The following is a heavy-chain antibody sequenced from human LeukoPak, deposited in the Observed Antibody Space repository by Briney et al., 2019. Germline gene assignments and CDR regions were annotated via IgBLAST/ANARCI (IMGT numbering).Heavy chain of an antibody. CDR3: ASGMAVAGTVDY. Sequence: ASVTVSFKASGYTFTGYYMHWVRQAPGQGLEWMGWINPNSGGTNYAQKFQGRVTMTRDTSISTAYMELSRLRSDDTAVYYCASGMAVAGTVDYWGQGTLVTVSS. D-gene: IGHD6-19*01. CDR1: GYTFTGYY. V-gene: IGHV1-2*02. CDR2: INPNSGGT. J-gene: IGHJ4*02.